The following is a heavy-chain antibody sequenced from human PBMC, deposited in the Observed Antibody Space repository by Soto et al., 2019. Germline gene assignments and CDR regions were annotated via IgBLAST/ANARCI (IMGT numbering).Heavy chain of an antibody. J-gene: IGHJ4*02. CDR2: IYHSGRT. CDR1: GGSISTNW. V-gene: IGHV4-4*02. Sequence: QVQLQESGPGLMKPSGTLSLTCAVSGGSISTNWWSWVRQPPGKGLEWIGEIYHSGRTNYNPSLENRVTMSVDKSQNHLSLILIYVTAADTAVYYCARHIAVSGTRGFDFGGQGTLVTVSS. CDR3: ARHIAVSGTRGFDF. D-gene: IGHD6-19*01.